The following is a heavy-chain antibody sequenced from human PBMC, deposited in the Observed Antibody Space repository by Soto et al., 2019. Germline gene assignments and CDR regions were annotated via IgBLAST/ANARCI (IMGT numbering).Heavy chain of an antibody. CDR3: ARGFGRSHFDY. V-gene: IGHV4-39*01. CDR2: FHYSGST. Sequence: PAETLSLTCTVSGGSIVSRDSYFFCIRQPPWKGLELIGSFHYSGSTYYNPSLKSRVTISVDTSKNQLSLRVTSVTAADTAVYYCARGFGRSHFDYWGQGTLVTVSS. CDR1: GGSIVSRDSY. D-gene: IGHD3-16*01. J-gene: IGHJ4*02.